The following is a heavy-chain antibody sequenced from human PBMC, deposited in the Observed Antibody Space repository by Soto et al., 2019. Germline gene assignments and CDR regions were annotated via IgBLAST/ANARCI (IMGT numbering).Heavy chain of an antibody. D-gene: IGHD3-3*01. CDR3: AKDRTYDFWSGYLQTSVDY. CDR2: ITGSGGST. CDR1: GFTFSSYA. Sequence: GGSLRLSCAASGFTFSSYAMIWVRQAPGKGLEWVSAITGSGGSTYSADSVKGRFTISRENSEETLYLQMNSLRAEDTAVYYCAKDRTYDFWSGYLQTSVDYWGQGTLVTVSS. V-gene: IGHV3-23*01. J-gene: IGHJ4*02.